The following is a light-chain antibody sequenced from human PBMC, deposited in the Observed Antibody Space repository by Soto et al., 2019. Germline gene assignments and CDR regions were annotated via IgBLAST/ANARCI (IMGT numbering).Light chain of an antibody. J-gene: IGLJ1*01. V-gene: IGLV1-40*01. CDR3: QSYYSSLSGYG. CDR2: GKT. Sequence: QSVLKQPPSVSGAPGQRATISCTGSSSNIGAGYDVHWYQQLPGTAPKLLIYGKTNRPSGVPVRFSGSKLGTSASLAITVLQSEDEAVYYYQSYYSSLSGYGFGTGTKVTVL. CDR1: SSNIGAGYD.